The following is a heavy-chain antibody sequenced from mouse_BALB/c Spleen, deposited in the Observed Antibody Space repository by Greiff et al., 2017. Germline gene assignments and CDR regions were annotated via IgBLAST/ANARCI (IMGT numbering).Heavy chain of an antibody. Sequence: VQLQQSGPELVKPGASVRISCKASGYTFTSYYIHWVKQRPGQGLEWIGWIYPGNVNTKYNEKFKGKATLTADKSSSTAYMQLSSLTSEDSAVYFCARWDYSFAYWGQGTLVTVSA. CDR1: GYTFTSYY. D-gene: IGHD1-1*01. CDR2: IYPGNVNT. V-gene: IGHV1S56*01. J-gene: IGHJ3*01. CDR3: ARWDYSFAY.